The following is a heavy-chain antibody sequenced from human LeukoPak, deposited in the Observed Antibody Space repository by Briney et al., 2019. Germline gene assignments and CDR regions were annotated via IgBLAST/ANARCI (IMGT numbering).Heavy chain of an antibody. CDR1: GFTFSNYW. CDR3: ARTGYCSSTNCSVLGRLDI. Sequence: GGSLRLSCAASGFTFSNYWMSWVRQAPGKGLEWVANIKQDGSEKYYVDSVKGRFTISGDNAKNSLYLQMNSLRAEDTAVYYCARTGYCSSTNCSVLGRLDIWGQGTMVTVSS. V-gene: IGHV3-7*01. CDR2: IKQDGSEK. J-gene: IGHJ3*02. D-gene: IGHD2-2*01.